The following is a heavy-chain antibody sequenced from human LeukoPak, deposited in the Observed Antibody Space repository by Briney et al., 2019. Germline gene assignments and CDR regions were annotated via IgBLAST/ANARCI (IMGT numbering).Heavy chain of an antibody. CDR3: ARENRGGYYDSSGYSNQ. V-gene: IGHV3-30-3*01. CDR1: GFTFSSYA. Sequence: GRSLRLSCAASGFTFSSYAMHWVRQAPGKGLEWVAIISYDGSNKYYADSVKGRFTISRDNSKNTLYLQMNSLRAEDTAVYYCARENRGGYYDSSGYSNQWGQGTLVTVSS. J-gene: IGHJ4*02. CDR2: ISYDGSNK. D-gene: IGHD3-22*01.